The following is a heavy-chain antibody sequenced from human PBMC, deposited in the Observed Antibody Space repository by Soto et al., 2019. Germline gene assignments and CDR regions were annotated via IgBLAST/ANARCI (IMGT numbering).Heavy chain of an antibody. CDR3: AKGRGYCMSTSCYVGSDY. D-gene: IGHD2-2*01. V-gene: IGHV3-23*01. CDR2: ISGSGGST. J-gene: IGHJ4*02. CDR1: GFTFSSYA. Sequence: EVQLLESGGGLVQPGGSLRLSCEASGFTFSSYAMSWVRQAPGKGLEWVSAISGSGGSTYYADSVKGRFTISRDNSKNTLYLKMNSLRAEDTVVYYCAKGRGYCMSTSCYVGSDYWGQGTLVTVSS.